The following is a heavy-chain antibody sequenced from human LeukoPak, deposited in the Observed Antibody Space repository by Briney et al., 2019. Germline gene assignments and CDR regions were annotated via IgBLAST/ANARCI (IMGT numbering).Heavy chain of an antibody. CDR2: ISSSSSYI. Sequence: GGSLRLSCAASGFTFSSYWMSWVRQAPGKGLEWVSSISSSSSYIYYADSVKGRFTISRDNAKNSLYLQMNSLRAEDTAVYYCARDNYGSGSYYRGGTFDYWGQGTLVTVSS. CDR1: GFTFSSYW. J-gene: IGHJ4*02. V-gene: IGHV3-21*01. CDR3: ARDNYGSGSYYRGGTFDY. D-gene: IGHD3-10*01.